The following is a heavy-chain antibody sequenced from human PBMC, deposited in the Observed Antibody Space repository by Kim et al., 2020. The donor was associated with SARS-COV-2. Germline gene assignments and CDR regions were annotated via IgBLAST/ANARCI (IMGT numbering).Heavy chain of an antibody. D-gene: IGHD5-18*01. CDR2: ISYDGSNK. V-gene: IGHV3-30*04. J-gene: IGHJ5*02. CDR1: GFTFSSYA. Sequence: GGSLRLSCAASGFTFSSYAMHWVRQAPGKGLEWVAVISYDGSNKYYADSVKGRFTISRDNSKNTLYLQMNSLRAEDTAVYYCARASEQLWLLRGWFDPWG. CDR3: ARASEQLWLLRGWFDP.